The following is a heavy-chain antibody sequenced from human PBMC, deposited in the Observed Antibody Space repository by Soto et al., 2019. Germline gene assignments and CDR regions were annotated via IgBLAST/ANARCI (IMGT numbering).Heavy chain of an antibody. CDR2: IYTSGST. CDR3: ARATHYGSGSYYILFDY. Sequence: PSETLSLTCTVSVRSISSYYWSWIRQPAGKGLEWIGRIYTSGSTNYNPSLKSRVTMSVDTSKNQFSLKLSSVTAADTAVYYCARATHYGSGSYYILFDYWGQGTLVTVSS. V-gene: IGHV4-4*07. D-gene: IGHD3-10*01. J-gene: IGHJ4*02. CDR1: VRSISSYY.